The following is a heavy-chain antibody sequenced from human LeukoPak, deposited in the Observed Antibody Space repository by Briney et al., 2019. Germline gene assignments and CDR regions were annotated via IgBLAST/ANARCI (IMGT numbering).Heavy chain of an antibody. Sequence: ASVKVSCKASGHTFSIYNTHWVRQAPGQGLEWMGIINPSGGSRSNTQKFQGRVTMTRDTSTSTVYMELSSLRSEDTAVYYCAREGVAATGLDYWGQGTLVTVSS. CDR1: GHTFSIYN. CDR2: INPSGGSR. CDR3: AREGVAATGLDY. J-gene: IGHJ4*02. V-gene: IGHV1-46*01. D-gene: IGHD6-13*01.